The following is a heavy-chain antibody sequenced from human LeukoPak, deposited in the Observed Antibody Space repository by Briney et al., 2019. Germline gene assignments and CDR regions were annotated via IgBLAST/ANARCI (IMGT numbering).Heavy chain of an antibody. V-gene: IGHV1-2*02. J-gene: IGHJ4*02. Sequence: EASVKVSCKASGYTFTGYYMHWVRQAPGQGLEWMGWINPNSGGTNYARKFQGRVAMTRDTSISTAYMELSRLRSDDTAVYYCARVVSGYSSSWSKTQPLDYWGQGTLVTVSS. D-gene: IGHD6-13*01. CDR1: GYTFTGYY. CDR2: INPNSGGT. CDR3: ARVVSGYSSSWSKTQPLDY.